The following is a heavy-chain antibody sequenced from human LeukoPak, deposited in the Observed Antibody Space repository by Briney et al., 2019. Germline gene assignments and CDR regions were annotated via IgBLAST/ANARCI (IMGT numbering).Heavy chain of an antibody. Sequence: GGSLRLSCAASGFTFRSYWMHWVRQDPGKGLVWVSRMNGDGSSTSYADSVKGRFTISRDNAKNTLYLQMNRLKAEDTAVYYCARSATDAFDIWGQGTMVTVSS. CDR3: ARSATDAFDI. CDR2: MNGDGSST. J-gene: IGHJ3*02. V-gene: IGHV3-74*01. CDR1: GFTFRSYW.